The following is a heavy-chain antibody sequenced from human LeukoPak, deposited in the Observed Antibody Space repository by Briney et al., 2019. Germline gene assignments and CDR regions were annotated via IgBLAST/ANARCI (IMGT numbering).Heavy chain of an antibody. J-gene: IGHJ5*02. CDR1: GFTLTGHA. Sequence: QPGGSLRLSCVASGFTLTGHAMNWVRQAPGLGLEWVSVINGNGNNTNYADSVKGRFTISRDNSRNMLYLQMSSLRTEDTAIYYCVRDYGGSTWGQGTLVTVSS. CDR2: INGNGNNT. V-gene: IGHV3-23*01. D-gene: IGHD2-21*01. CDR3: VRDYGGST.